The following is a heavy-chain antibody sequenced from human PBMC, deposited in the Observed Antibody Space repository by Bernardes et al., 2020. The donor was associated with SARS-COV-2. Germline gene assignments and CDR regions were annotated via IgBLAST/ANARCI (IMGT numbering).Heavy chain of an antibody. CDR2: INPNSGDT. CDR3: AKGSLITSSGYNRPFDY. D-gene: IGHD3-22*01. J-gene: IGHJ4*02. Sequence: ASPKVVCKASGYTLSDNYMNWVRQTPGQGPEWLGWINPNSGDTKSAQNLQGRVTMTRDTSVNTVYMELSRLRSDDTAVYYCAKGSLITSSGYNRPFDYWGQGTLVTVSS. V-gene: IGHV1-2*02. CDR1: GYTLSDNY.